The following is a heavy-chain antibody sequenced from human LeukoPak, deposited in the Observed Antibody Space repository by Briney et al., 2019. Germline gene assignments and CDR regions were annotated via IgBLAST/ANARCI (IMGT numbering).Heavy chain of an antibody. CDR2: INHSGST. CDR3: ARRRRRSGSARTGFDY. J-gene: IGHJ4*02. CDR1: GGSFSGYY. Sequence: SETLSLTCAVYGGSFSGYYWSWIRQPPGKGLEGIGEINHSGSTNYNPSLKSRVTISVDPSKNQFSLKLSSVTAADTAVYYCARRRRRSGSARTGFDYWGQGTLVTVSS. D-gene: IGHD6-25*01. V-gene: IGHV4-34*01.